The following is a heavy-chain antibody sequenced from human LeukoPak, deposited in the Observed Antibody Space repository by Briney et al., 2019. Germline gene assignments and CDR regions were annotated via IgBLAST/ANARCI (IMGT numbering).Heavy chain of an antibody. Sequence: PSETLSLTCTVSGGSISSYYWSWIRQPPGKGLEWIGYIYYSGSTNYNPSLKSRVTISVDTSKNQFSLKLSSVTAADTAVYYCARTLGYSYGYPFDYWGQGTLVTVSS. J-gene: IGHJ4*02. CDR2: IYYSGST. D-gene: IGHD5-18*01. V-gene: IGHV4-59*01. CDR1: GGSISSYY. CDR3: ARTLGYSYGYPFDY.